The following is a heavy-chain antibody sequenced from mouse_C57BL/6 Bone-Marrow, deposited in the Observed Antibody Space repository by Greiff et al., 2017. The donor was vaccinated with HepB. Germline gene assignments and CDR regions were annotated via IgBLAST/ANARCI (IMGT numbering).Heavy chain of an antibody. CDR3: TTWGYDGASWFAY. D-gene: IGHD2-2*01. CDR1: GFNIKDYY. CDR2: IDPEDGDT. V-gene: IGHV14-1*01. J-gene: IGHJ3*01. Sequence: EVKVVESGAELVRPGASVKLSCTASGFNIKDYYMHWVKQRPEQGLEWIGRIDPEDGDTEYAPKFQGKATMTADTSSNTAYLQLSSLTSEDTAVYYCTTWGYDGASWFAYWGQGTLVTVSA.